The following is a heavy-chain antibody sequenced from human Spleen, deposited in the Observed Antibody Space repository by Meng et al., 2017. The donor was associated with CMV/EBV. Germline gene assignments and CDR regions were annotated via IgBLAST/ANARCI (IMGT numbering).Heavy chain of an antibody. CDR2: ITGRGSPI. CDR1: GFTFSDYY. CDR3: VRGKAWFLDLYGTDV. J-gene: IGHJ6*02. D-gene: IGHD3/OR15-3a*01. V-gene: IGHV3-11*04. Sequence: GGSLRLSCAASGFTFSDYYMNWVRQAPGEGLEWVSYITGRGSPIYYAGSVKGRFTISRENAKNCLYLQMNSLRAGDTAVYYCVRGKAWFLDLYGTDVWGQGTTVTVSS.